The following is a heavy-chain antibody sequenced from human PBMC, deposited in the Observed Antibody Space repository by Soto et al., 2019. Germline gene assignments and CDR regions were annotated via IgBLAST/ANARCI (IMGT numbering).Heavy chain of an antibody. CDR1: GFTFSGSA. V-gene: IGHV3-73*02. CDR2: IRSKANSYAT. Sequence: EVQLVESGGGLVQPGGSLKLSCAASGFTFSGSAMHWVRQASGKGLEWVGRIRSKANSYATAYAASVKGRFTISRDDSKNTAYLQMNSLKNEDTAVYYCTRRMIEDYYDSSGYLGMDVWGQGTTVTVSS. J-gene: IGHJ6*02. CDR3: TRRMIEDYYDSSGYLGMDV. D-gene: IGHD3-22*01.